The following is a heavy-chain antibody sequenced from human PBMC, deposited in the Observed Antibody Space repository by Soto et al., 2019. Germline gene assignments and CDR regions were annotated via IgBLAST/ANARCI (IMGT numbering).Heavy chain of an antibody. CDR1: GFTFSDYY. V-gene: IGHV3-11*01. CDR3: ARVMAAVICSSTTCFDY. CDR2: ISRSGSI. J-gene: IGHJ4*02. D-gene: IGHD2-2*01. Sequence: GGSLRLSCAASGFTFSDYYMTWIRQAPGKGLEWVSYISRSGSIYYADSVKGRFTISRDNAKNSLYLQMNSLRAEDTAMYYCARVMAAVICSSTTCFDYWGQGTLVTVSS.